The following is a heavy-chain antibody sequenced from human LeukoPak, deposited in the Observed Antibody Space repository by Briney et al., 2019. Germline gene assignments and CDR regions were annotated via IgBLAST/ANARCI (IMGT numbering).Heavy chain of an antibody. CDR1: GYTFTSYY. CDR2: INPSGGST. CDR3: ARKYYYDSSGYYPDY. V-gene: IGHV1-46*01. J-gene: IGHJ4*02. D-gene: IGHD3-22*01. Sequence: ASVKVPCKASGYTFTSYYMHWVRQAPGRGLEWMGIINPSGGSTSYAQKFQGRVTMTRDMSTSTVYMELSSLRSEDTAVYYCARKYYYDSSGYYPDYWGQGTLVTVSS.